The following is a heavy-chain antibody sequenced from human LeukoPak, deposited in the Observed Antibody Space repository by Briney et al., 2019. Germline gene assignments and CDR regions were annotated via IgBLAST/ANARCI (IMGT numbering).Heavy chain of an antibody. CDR3: AREPHVVVATTHYYYGMDV. V-gene: IGHV4-59*01. CDR2: IYSSGST. CDR1: GGSISSYY. J-gene: IGHJ6*02. D-gene: IGHD2-15*01. Sequence: SETLSLTCTVSGGSISSYYWNWIRQPPGKGLEWIGSIYSSGSTTYNPSLKSRVTISIDTSKNQFSLNLNSVTTADTAVYYCAREPHVVVATTHYYYGMDVWGQGTTVTVSS.